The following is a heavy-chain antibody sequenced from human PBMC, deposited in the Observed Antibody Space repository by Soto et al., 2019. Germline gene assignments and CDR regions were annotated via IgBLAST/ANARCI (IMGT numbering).Heavy chain of an antibody. CDR1: GFTFSTYG. J-gene: IGHJ4*02. CDR2: IWDDGNNK. CDR3: ARDGRDYASRTYHLDY. Sequence: QVQLVESGGGVVQPGRSLRLSCAASGFTFSTYGMHWVRQAPGKGLEWVALIWDDGNNKYYTDSVKGRFTISRDNSKNTLYLQMNRMRAEDTAVYYCARDGRDYASRTYHLDYWGQGTLVTVSS. V-gene: IGHV3-33*01. D-gene: IGHD3-10*01.